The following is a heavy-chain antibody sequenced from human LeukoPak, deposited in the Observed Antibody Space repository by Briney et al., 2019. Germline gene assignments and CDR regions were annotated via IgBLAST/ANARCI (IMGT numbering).Heavy chain of an antibody. Sequence: GASVKVSCKASGYTFTSYGISWVRQAPGQGLEWMGWISTYNGNTIYAQKLQGRVAMTTDTSTSTAYMELRSLRSDDTAVYYCARIRGAAPSYWFDPWGQGTLVTVSS. CDR2: ISTYNGNT. CDR3: ARIRGAAPSYWFDP. CDR1: GYTFTSYG. V-gene: IGHV1-18*01. J-gene: IGHJ5*02. D-gene: IGHD6-6*01.